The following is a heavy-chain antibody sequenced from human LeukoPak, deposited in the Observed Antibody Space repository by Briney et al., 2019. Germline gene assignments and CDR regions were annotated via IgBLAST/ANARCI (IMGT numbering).Heavy chain of an antibody. J-gene: IGHJ4*02. V-gene: IGHV3-49*04. CDR2: IRSKAYGGTT. CDR3: TRDPPQDYYYDSSGYYTDY. D-gene: IGHD3-22*01. CDR1: GFTFGDYA. Sequence: PGGSLRLSCTASGFTFGDYAMSWARQAPGKGLEWVGFIRSKAYGGTTEYAASVKGRFTISRDDSKSIAYLQMNSLKTEDTAVYYCTRDPPQDYYYDSSGYYTDYWGQGTLVTVSS.